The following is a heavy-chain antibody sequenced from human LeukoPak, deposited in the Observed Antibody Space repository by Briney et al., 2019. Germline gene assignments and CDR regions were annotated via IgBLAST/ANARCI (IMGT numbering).Heavy chain of an antibody. J-gene: IGHJ6*02. CDR3: ARDRGSGWYEKYYYYGMDV. Sequence: SDTLSLTCTVSGGSISSYYWSWIRQPPGKGLEWIGYIYYSGSTTYNPSLKSRVTISVDTSKNQFSLKLSSVTAADTAVYYCARDRGSGWYEKYYYYGMDVWGQGTTVTVSS. CDR1: GGSISSYY. V-gene: IGHV4-59*01. D-gene: IGHD6-19*01. CDR2: IYYSGST.